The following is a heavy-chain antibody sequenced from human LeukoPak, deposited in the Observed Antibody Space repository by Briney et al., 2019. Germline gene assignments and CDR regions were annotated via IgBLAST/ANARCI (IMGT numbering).Heavy chain of an antibody. Sequence: GESLKISCKASGYSFTYYWIGWVRQMPGKGLEWMGIMNPGDSDTQYSPSFQGQVTISADKSISTVYLQWSSLKASDTAMYYCARDSGGDSGVDFWGQGTLVTVSS. CDR3: ARDSGGDSGVDF. CDR1: GYSFTYYW. J-gene: IGHJ4*02. CDR2: MNPGDSDT. D-gene: IGHD4-23*01. V-gene: IGHV5-51*01.